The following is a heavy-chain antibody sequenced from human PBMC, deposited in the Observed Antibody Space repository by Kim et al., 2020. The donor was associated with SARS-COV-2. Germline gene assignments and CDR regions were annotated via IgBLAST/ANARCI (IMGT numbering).Heavy chain of an antibody. V-gene: IGHV5-10-1*01. CDR1: GYSFTNYW. J-gene: IGHJ3*02. Sequence: GESLKISCKGSGYSFTNYWISWVRQMPGKGLEWMGRIDPSDSYTNYSPSFQGHVTISADKSISTAYLQWSSLKASDTAMYYCARHKGYDNSGYSDAFDIWGQGTMVTVSS. CDR3: ARHKGYDNSGYSDAFDI. D-gene: IGHD3-22*01. CDR2: IDPSDSYT.